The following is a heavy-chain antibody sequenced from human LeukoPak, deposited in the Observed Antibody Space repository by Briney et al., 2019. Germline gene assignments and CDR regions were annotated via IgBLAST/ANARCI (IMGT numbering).Heavy chain of an antibody. CDR2: ISAYNGST. CDR3: ARAIAAAGTWNY. Sequence: ASVKVSCKASGYTFTSYGISWVRQAPGQGLEWMGWISAYNGSTNYAQKLQGRVTMTTDTSTSTAYMELRSLRSDDTAVYYCARAIAAAGTWNYWGQGTLVTVSS. J-gene: IGHJ4*02. V-gene: IGHV1-18*01. D-gene: IGHD6-13*01. CDR1: GYTFTSYG.